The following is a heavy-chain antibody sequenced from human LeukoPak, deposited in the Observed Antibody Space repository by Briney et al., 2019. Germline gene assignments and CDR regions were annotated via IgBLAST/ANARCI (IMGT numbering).Heavy chain of an antibody. Sequence: PSETLSLTYTVSGYSMSSGYYWGCIRQPPGKGLEWIGRIYTSGSTTYNPSLNGRVTIAVDTSKNQFSLKLSSVTAEDTAVYYCARSGWYKVDYWGQGTLVTVSS. CDR1: GYSMSSGYY. CDR3: ARSGWYKVDY. CDR2: IYTSGST. J-gene: IGHJ4*02. V-gene: IGHV4-38-2*02. D-gene: IGHD6-19*01.